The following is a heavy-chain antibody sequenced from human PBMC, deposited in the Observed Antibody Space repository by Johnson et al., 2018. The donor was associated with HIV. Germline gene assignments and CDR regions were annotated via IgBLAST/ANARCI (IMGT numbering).Heavy chain of an antibody. Sequence: QVQLVESGGGVVQPGRSLRLSCAASGFTFSSYDMHWVRQAPGKGLEWVALISYDGSNKYHADSVKGRFTISRDNAKKSLYLQMNSLRAEATAWYYCARGLMSTFGGVIGRGAFDIWGQGTMVTVS. CDR3: ARGLMSTFGGVIGRGAFDI. J-gene: IGHJ3*02. V-gene: IGHV3-30*03. CDR2: ISYDGSNK. CDR1: GFTFSSYD. D-gene: IGHD3-16*02.